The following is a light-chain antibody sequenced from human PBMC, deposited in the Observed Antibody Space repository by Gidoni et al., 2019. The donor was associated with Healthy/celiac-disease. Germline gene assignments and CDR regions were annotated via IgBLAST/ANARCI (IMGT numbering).Light chain of an antibody. J-gene: IGKJ3*01. CDR3: QQYGSSPLFT. CDR1: QSVSSSY. Sequence: EIVLTQSPGTLSLSPGERATLSCRASQSVSSSYLAWYQQTPGQAPRLLIYGASSRATGIPDRFSGSGSGTDFTLTISRLDPEDFAVYYCQQYGSSPLFTFGPGTKVDIK. CDR2: GAS. V-gene: IGKV3-20*01.